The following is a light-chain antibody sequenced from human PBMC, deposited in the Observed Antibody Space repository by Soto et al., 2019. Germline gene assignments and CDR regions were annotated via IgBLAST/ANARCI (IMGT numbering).Light chain of an antibody. J-gene: IGLJ1*01. CDR1: SSDVGGYDF. CDR3: RSYAGSNNYV. CDR2: EVN. V-gene: IGLV2-8*01. Sequence: QSALTQPPSASGSPGQSVTISCTGTSSDVGGYDFVSWYQQHPGKAPKLMIYEVNKRPSGVPDRFSGSKSGNTASLTVSGLQAEDEADYYCRSYAGSNNYVFGTGTTLTVL.